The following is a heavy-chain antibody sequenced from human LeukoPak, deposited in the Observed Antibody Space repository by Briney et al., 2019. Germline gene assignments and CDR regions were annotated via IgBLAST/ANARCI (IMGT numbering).Heavy chain of an antibody. Sequence: GGSLRLSCAASGFIFSGSSMHWVRQAPGKGLEWVSFIRSDATNKYYAASVKGRFTISRDNSNNTLFLQLNDLRTEDTATYFCAKEQYPGYFDYWGQGTLVTVSS. CDR3: AKEQYPGYFDY. D-gene: IGHD2/OR15-2a*01. J-gene: IGHJ4*02. CDR2: IRSDATNK. V-gene: IGHV3-30*02. CDR1: GFIFSGSS.